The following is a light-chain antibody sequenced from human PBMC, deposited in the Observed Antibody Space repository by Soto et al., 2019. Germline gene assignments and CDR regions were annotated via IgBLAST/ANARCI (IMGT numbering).Light chain of an antibody. CDR1: QSLLHSNGYNY. J-gene: IGKJ1*01. Sequence: DIVMTQSPLSLPVTPGEPASISCRSSQSLLHSNGYNYLDWYLQKPGQSPQLLIFLGSNRASGVPDGFSGSGSHTDFTLKISRVEAEDVGVYCCMQALQTPPTFGQGTKVDIK. CDR3: MQALQTPPT. V-gene: IGKV2-28*01. CDR2: LGS.